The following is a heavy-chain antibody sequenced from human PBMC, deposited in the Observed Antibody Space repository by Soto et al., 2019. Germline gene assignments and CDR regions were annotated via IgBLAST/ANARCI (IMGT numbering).Heavy chain of an antibody. V-gene: IGHV4-61*01. CDR1: GGSVSGGSYY. J-gene: IGHJ4*02. CDR2: IYYSGST. D-gene: IGHD5-18*01. Sequence: LSLTCTVSGGSVSGGSYYWTWIRQPPGKGLEWIGYIYYSGSTTYSPSLKSRVTISIDTSKNQFSLKLTSATAADTAIYYCARDIRGYSRAFDYWGQGALVTVSS. CDR3: ARDIRGYSRAFDY.